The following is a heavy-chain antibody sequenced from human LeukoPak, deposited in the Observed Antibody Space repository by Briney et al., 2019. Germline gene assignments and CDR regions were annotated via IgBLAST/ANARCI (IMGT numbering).Heavy chain of an antibody. D-gene: IGHD6-19*01. CDR3: AKTMYTSDWYGGFDY. V-gene: IGHV3-23*01. J-gene: IGHJ4*02. Sequence: GGSLRLSCAASGFTFSSYVMNWVRLAPGKGLEWVSVISTSGGTTYYADSVKGRFTMSRDNSKNTLYLQMNSLRAEDTAVYYCAKTMYTSDWYGGFDYGGQGTLVTVSS. CDR1: GFTFSSYV. CDR2: ISTSGGTT.